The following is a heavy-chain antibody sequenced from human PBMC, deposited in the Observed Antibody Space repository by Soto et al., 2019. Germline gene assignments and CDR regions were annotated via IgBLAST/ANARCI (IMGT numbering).Heavy chain of an antibody. V-gene: IGHV1-2*02. Sequence: DSVRVSCKPSRYTFTDYYVHWVRQPPGQGLEWMGWINHKSGDTNYAQKCQGRVTMTRDTSISTAYMGLRRLGYDDTAVYCWARGGITIFGVVDYWGQGTPVTVSS. CDR3: ARGGITIFGVVDY. CDR1: RYTFTDYY. J-gene: IGHJ4*02. D-gene: IGHD3-3*01. CDR2: INHKSGDT.